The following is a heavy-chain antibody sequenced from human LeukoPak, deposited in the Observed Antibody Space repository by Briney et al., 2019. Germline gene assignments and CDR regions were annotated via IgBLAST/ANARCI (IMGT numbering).Heavy chain of an antibody. V-gene: IGHV1-2*02. CDR2: INPNSGGT. D-gene: IGHD2-15*01. CDR3: ARACSGGSCYYYYGMDV. J-gene: IGHJ6*02. CDR1: GYTFTGYY. Sequence: ASVKVSCKASGYTFTGYYMHWVRQAPGQGLEWMGWINPNSGGTNYAQKFQGRVTMTRGTFISTAYMELSRLRSDDTAVYYCARACSGGSCYYYYGMDVWGQGTTVTVSS.